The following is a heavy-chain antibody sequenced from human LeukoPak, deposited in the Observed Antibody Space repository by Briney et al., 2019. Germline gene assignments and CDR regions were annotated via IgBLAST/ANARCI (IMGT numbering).Heavy chain of an antibody. Sequence: PGGSLRLSCSASGFTFNNYAMSWVRQAPRKGLEWVSGIYSGGSTYYADSVKGRFTISRDNSKNTLYLQMNSLRAEDTAVYYCARELLHISGSYFSYYFDYWGQGTLVTVSS. D-gene: IGHD1-26*01. CDR3: ARELLHISGSYFSYYFDY. J-gene: IGHJ4*02. V-gene: IGHV3-53*01. CDR2: IYSGGST. CDR1: GFTFNNYA.